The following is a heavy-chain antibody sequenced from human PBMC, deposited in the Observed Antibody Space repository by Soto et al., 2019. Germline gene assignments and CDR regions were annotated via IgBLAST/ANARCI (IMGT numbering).Heavy chain of an antibody. CDR3: ARVGLPNGYHLGDY. CDR1: GYTFTSYG. J-gene: IGHJ4*02. D-gene: IGHD5-12*01. V-gene: IGHV1-18*01. Sequence: ASVKVSCKASGYTFTSYGISWVRQAPGQGLEWMGWISAYNGNTDYAQKLLGRVTMTTDTSTTTAYMELRSLRSDDTAVYYCARVGLPNGYHLGDYWGQGTLVTVSS. CDR2: ISAYNGNT.